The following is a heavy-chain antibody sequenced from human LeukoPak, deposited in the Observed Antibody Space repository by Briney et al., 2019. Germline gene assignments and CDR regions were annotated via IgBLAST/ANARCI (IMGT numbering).Heavy chain of an antibody. CDR2: ISGSATNT. V-gene: IGHV3-23*01. CDR1: GFTFSSYA. Sequence: QSGGSLRLSCAASGFTFSSYAMSWVRQAPGKGLEWVSAISGSATNTYYADSVKGRFTISRDNSKNTLHLQMNSLRAEDTAVYYCAKDRSIVARRAFDIWGRGTMVTVSS. J-gene: IGHJ3*02. CDR3: AKDRSIVARRAFDI. D-gene: IGHD6-6*01.